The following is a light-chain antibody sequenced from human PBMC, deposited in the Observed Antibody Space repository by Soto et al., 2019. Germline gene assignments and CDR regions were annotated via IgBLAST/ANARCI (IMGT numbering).Light chain of an antibody. CDR2: GAS. Sequence: EIVMTQSPATLSVSPGERATLSCRASQSVSSNLAWYQQKPGQAPRLLIYGASTRATGIPARFSGSGSGTEFTLTINSLQSEDFAVYYCQQYNNWPFTFGPGTKVDIK. CDR3: QQYNNWPFT. CDR1: QSVSSN. J-gene: IGKJ3*01. V-gene: IGKV3-15*01.